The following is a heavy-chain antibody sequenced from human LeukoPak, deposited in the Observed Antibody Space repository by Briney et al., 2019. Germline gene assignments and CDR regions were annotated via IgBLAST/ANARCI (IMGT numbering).Heavy chain of an antibody. D-gene: IGHD3-10*01. J-gene: IGHJ6*03. V-gene: IGHV3-9*01. Sequence: PGGSLRLSCAASGFTFDDYAMHWVRHAPGKGLEWVSGISWNSGSIGYADSVKGRFTISRDNAKNSLYLQMNSLRAEDTALYYCAKDRVRGVDYMDVWGKGTTVTVSS. CDR1: GFTFDDYA. CDR2: ISWNSGSI. CDR3: AKDRVRGVDYMDV.